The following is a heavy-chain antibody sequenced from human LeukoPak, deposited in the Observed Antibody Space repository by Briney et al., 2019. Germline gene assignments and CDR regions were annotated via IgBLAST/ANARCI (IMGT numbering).Heavy chain of an antibody. V-gene: IGHV3-23*01. CDR2: ISPRGDIK. J-gene: IGHJ4*02. D-gene: IGHD3-10*01. Sequence: GGTLRLSCAASGFTFSRHGMNWVRQAPGKGLEWVSGISPRGDIKYYADSVKGRFSISRDNSRNTLYLEVSSLTAEDAAVYYCAKDDAWLRFGEWSQGTLVTVSS. CDR1: GFTFSRHG. CDR3: AKDDAWLRFGE.